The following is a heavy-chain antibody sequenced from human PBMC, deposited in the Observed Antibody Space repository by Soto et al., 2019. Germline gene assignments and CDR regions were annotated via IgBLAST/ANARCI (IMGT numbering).Heavy chain of an antibody. D-gene: IGHD1-1*01. J-gene: IGHJ6*02. CDR1: GYSFSNFW. V-gene: IGHV5-51*01. CDR2: IYAGDSDI. CDR3: AKHTTYRFYGMDV. Sequence: GESLKISCKGAGYSFSNFWIGWVRQMPGKGLELVGIIYAGDSDIRYSPSFEGQVTMSADRASSTAYLQWSSLKASDTAMYYCAKHTTYRFYGMDVWGQGTTVTVSS.